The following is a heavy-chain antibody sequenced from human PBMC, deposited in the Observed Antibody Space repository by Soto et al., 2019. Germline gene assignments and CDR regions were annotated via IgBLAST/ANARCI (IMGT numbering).Heavy chain of an antibody. CDR3: ARWTRVDYYDRSGYYDY. D-gene: IGHD3-22*01. J-gene: IGHJ4*02. Sequence: PSETLSLTCTVSGGSISSGGYYWSWIRQHPGKGLEWIGYIYYSGSTYYNPSLKSRVTISVDTSKNQFSLKLSSVTAADTAVYYCARWTRVDYYDRSGYYDYWGQGTLITVSS. V-gene: IGHV4-31*03. CDR2: IYYSGST. CDR1: GGSISSGGYY.